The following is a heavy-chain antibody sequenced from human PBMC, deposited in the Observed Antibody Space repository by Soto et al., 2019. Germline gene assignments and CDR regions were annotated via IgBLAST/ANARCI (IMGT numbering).Heavy chain of an antibody. CDR1: GFTFSSYA. CDR3: AKAGDYGSGLFDP. Sequence: EVHLLESGGGLVQPGGSLRLSCAASGFTFSSYAMSWVRQAPGKGLEWVSAISGSGGSTYDADSVKGRFTISRDNSKNTLYLQMNSLRAEDTAVYYCAKAGDYGSGLFDPWGQGTLVTVSS. D-gene: IGHD3-10*01. V-gene: IGHV3-23*01. J-gene: IGHJ5*02. CDR2: ISGSGGST.